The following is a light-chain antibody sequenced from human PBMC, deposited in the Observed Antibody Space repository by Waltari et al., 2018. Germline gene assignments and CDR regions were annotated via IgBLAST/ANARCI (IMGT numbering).Light chain of an antibody. V-gene: IGLV3-19*01. CDR1: SLRSYY. J-gene: IGLJ2*01. CDR3: NSRDSSGNPVV. CDR2: GKN. Sequence: SSELTQDPAVSVALGQTVRITCQGDSLRSYYASWYQQKPGQAPVLVIYGKNNRSSGIPERFAGASSGNTASLTITGAQSEDEADYYCNSRDSSGNPVVFGGGTKLTVL.